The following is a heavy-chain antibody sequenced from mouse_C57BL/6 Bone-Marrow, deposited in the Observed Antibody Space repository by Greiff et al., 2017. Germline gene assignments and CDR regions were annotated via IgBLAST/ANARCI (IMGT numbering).Heavy chain of an antibody. CDR1: GYTFTNYW. V-gene: IGHV1-64*01. CDR3: ARSYDYDDYTMDY. J-gene: IGHJ4*01. CDR2: MHPNGGSP. D-gene: IGHD2-4*01. Sequence: QVQLQQPGAELVKPGASVKLSCKASGYTFTNYWMHWVKQRPGQGLEWIGMMHPNGGSPDYNEKFKSEATLSVDKASRTAYMELSSLTSEDSAVCYCARSYDYDDYTMDYWGQGTSVTVSS.